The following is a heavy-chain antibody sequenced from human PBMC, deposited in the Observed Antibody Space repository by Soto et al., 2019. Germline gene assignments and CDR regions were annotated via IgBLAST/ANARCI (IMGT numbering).Heavy chain of an antibody. Sequence: PGGSLRLSCSASGFTFSNYAMHWVRQAPGKGLDYVSAISSNGGSTYYTDSVKDRFTISRDNYKNTLYLQMSSLRPDDTALYYCVKIPSTYYRDAFDIWGQGTMVTVS. J-gene: IGHJ3*02. V-gene: IGHV3-64D*08. CDR3: VKIPSTYYRDAFDI. D-gene: IGHD3-10*01. CDR2: ISSNGGST. CDR1: GFTFSNYA.